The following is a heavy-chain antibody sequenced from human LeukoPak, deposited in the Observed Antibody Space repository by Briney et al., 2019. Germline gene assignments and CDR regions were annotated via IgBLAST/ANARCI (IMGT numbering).Heavy chain of an antibody. D-gene: IGHD6-13*01. CDR3: ASGPAAGFDY. CDR2: IRYDGSNK. CDR1: GFTFSSYG. Sequence: GGSLRLSCAASGFTFSSYGMHWVRQAPGKGLEWVAFIRYDGSNKYYADSVKGRFTISRDNSKNTLYLQMNSLRVEDTSVYYCASGPAAGFDYWGQGTLVTVSS. J-gene: IGHJ4*02. V-gene: IGHV3-30*02.